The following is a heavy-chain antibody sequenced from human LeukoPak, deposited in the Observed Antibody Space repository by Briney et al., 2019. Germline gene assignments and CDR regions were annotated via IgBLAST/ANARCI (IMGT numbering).Heavy chain of an antibody. V-gene: IGHV4-34*01. CDR3: ARGIYYDSSGPDY. Sequence: SETLSLTCAVYGGSFSGYYWSWIRQPPGKGLEWIGEINHSGCTNYNPSLKSRVSISVDTSKNQFSLKLSSVTAADTAVYYCARGIYYDSSGPDYWGQGTLVTVSS. J-gene: IGHJ4*02. CDR2: INHSGCT. CDR1: GGSFSGYY. D-gene: IGHD3-22*01.